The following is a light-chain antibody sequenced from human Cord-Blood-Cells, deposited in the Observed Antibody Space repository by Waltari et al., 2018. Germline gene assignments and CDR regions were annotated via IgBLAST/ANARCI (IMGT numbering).Light chain of an antibody. CDR2: QDS. J-gene: IGLJ3*02. CDR3: YSAADNDLV. V-gene: IGLV3-27*01. CDR1: VLAKKY. Sequence: SYELTQPSSVSVSPGQTARLTCSGDVLAKKYARWLQQKTGQAPVLGTYQDSERPSGIPGRFSGSSSGTTFTLTISGAQVEDEADYSCYSAADNDLVFGGGTKLTVL.